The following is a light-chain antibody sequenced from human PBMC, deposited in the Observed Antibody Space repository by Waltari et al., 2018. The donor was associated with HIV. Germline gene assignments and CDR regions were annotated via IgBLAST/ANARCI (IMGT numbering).Light chain of an antibody. CDR1: SGHSNYA. CDR2: INSDGSH. Sequence: QLVVTQSPSASASLGASVKLTCPLSSGHSNYAIAWQQQQPEKGPRYLMKINSDGSHDKGDGIPDRFSGSSSGAERYLSISSLQSEDEADYYCQTWGTGIWVFGGGTKLTVL. J-gene: IGLJ3*02. CDR3: QTWGTGIWV. V-gene: IGLV4-69*01.